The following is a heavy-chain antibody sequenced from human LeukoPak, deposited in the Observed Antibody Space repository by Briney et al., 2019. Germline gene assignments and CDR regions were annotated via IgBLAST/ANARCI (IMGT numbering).Heavy chain of an antibody. CDR2: IHPGGTI. V-gene: IGHV4-31*03. CDR3: STGGDTAKGGDS. J-gene: IGHJ4*02. D-gene: IGHD5-18*01. Sequence: NPSETLSLTCSVSGGLISGSGHYWTWTRQHPGGGLEWLGFIHPGGTIYYKPSLSSRLTISADTSKNQMSLKLSSVTAADTAVYYCSTGGDTAKGGDSWGQGTMVTVSS. CDR1: GGLISGSGHY.